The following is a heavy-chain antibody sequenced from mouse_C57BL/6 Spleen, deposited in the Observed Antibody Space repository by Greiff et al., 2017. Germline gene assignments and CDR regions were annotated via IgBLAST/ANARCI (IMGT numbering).Heavy chain of an antibody. V-gene: IGHV14-2*01. CDR2: IDPEGGET. CDR3: ARRDYGGTPFDY. Sequence: VQLQQSGAELVKPGASVKLSCTASGFNIKDYYMHWVKQRTEQGLEWIGRIDPEGGETKYAAKFQGKATITADTSSNTAYLQLSSLTSEDTAVYYCARRDYGGTPFDYWGQGTTLTVSS. CDR1: GFNIKDYY. J-gene: IGHJ2*01. D-gene: IGHD1-1*01.